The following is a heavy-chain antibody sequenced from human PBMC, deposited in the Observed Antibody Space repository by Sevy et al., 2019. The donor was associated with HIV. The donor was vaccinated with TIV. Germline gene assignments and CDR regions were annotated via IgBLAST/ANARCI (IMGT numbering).Heavy chain of an antibody. J-gene: IGHJ4*02. Sequence: GGSLRLSCVASGFTFGDYTMHWVRQAPGKGLEWVSGISWNGGTIAYADSVKGRFTVSRDDAKNPLSLQMNSLSEADTAVYYCARGTTWSEIEDYWGPGTLVTVSS. V-gene: IGHV3-9*01. CDR1: GFTFGDYT. CDR3: ARGTTWSEIEDY. CDR2: ISWNGGTI. D-gene: IGHD1-1*01.